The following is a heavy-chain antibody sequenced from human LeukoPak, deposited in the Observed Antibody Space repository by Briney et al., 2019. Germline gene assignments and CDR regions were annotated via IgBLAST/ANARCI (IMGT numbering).Heavy chain of an antibody. CDR1: GGSISSSSYY. CDR2: IYYSGST. V-gene: IGHV4-39*01. Sequence: PSETLSLTCTVSGGSISSSSYYWGWIRQPPGKGLEWIGSIYYSGSTYYNPSLKSRVTISVDTSKNQFSLKLSSVTAADTAVYYCATTGYDSSGYYKIWGQGTLVTVSS. J-gene: IGHJ4*02. D-gene: IGHD3-22*01. CDR3: ATTGYDSSGYYKI.